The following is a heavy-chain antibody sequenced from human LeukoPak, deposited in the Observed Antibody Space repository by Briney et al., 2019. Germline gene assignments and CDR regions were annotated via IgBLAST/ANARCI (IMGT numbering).Heavy chain of an antibody. CDR2: IYHSGST. Sequence: SETLSLTCAVSGGSISSGGYSWSWIRQPPGKGLEWIGYIYHSGSTYYNPSLKSRVTISVDRSKNQFSLKLSSVTAADTAVYYCAALGNYGDYVGCYFDYWGQGTLVTVSS. CDR3: AALGNYGDYVGCYFDY. D-gene: IGHD4-17*01. CDR1: GGSISSGGYS. J-gene: IGHJ4*02. V-gene: IGHV4-30-2*01.